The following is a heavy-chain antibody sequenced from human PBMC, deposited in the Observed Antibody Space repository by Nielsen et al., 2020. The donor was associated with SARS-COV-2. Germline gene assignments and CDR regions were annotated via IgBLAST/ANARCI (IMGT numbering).Heavy chain of an antibody. J-gene: IGHJ4*02. CDR1: GFTFANYG. Sequence: GESLKISCAASGFTFANYGIHWVRQVAGRGLEWVAIVSRDGSDTFYVVSVKGRFTISRDNSKNTVYLQMNSLRAEDTAVYHCAKDVWSGAHQIGPDYWGQGTLVTVSS. D-gene: IGHD3-3*01. V-gene: IGHV3-30*18. CDR2: VSRDGSDT. CDR3: AKDVWSGAHQIGPDY.